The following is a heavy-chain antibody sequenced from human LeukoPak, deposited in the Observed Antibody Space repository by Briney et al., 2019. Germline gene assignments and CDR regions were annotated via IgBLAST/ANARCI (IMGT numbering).Heavy chain of an antibody. D-gene: IGHD6-6*01. J-gene: IGHJ4*02. CDR3: ARVWYSSSFLFDY. V-gene: IGHV1-2*06. CDR2: ISPNSGGT. Sequence: GASVKVSCKASGYTFTGYYMHWVRQAPGQGLEWMGRISPNSGGTNYAQKFQGRVTMTRDTSISTAYMELSRLRSDDTAVYYCARVWYSSSFLFDYWGQGTLVTVSS. CDR1: GYTFTGYY.